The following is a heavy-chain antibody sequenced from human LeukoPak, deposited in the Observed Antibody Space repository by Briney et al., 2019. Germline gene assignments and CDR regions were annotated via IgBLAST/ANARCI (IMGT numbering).Heavy chain of an antibody. CDR1: GFIFSDYY. V-gene: IGHV3-11*04. CDR2: IGSGGITI. J-gene: IGHJ4*02. CDR3: ARDFGGSYSVDY. D-gene: IGHD1-26*01. Sequence: KPGGSLRLSCAASGFIFSDYYMTWIRQSPGKGLEWVSYIGSGGITIYYADSVKGRFTVSRDNAKNSLYLQMNSLRAEDTAVYYCARDFGGSYSVDYWGQGTLVTVSS.